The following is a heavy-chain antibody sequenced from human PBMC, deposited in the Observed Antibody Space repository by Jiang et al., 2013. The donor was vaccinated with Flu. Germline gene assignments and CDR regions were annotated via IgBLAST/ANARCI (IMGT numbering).Heavy chain of an antibody. Sequence: VQLVESGGGVVQPGRSLRLSCAASGFTFSSYGMHWVRQAPGKGLEWVAVIWYDGSNKYYADSVKGRFTISRDNSKNTLYLQMNSLRAEDTAVYYCACGSGSRPFDYVGPGTLVHRL. CDR2: IWYDGSNK. V-gene: IGHV3-33*01. CDR3: ACGSGSRPFDY. CDR1: GFTFSSYG. J-gene: IGHJ4*03. D-gene: IGHD3-10*01.